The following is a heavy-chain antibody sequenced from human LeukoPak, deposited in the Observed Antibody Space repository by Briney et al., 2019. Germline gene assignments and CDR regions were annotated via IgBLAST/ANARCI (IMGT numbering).Heavy chain of an antibody. Sequence: SETLSLTCTVSGGSISSYYWSWIRQPAGKGLEWIGRIYTSGSTNYNPSLKSRVTISLDTSENQFALKLSSVTAADTAVYYCAREKGSGYYYYGMDVWGQGTTVTVSS. CDR1: GGSISSYY. CDR3: AREKGSGYYYYGMDV. CDR2: IYTSGST. D-gene: IGHD2-15*01. J-gene: IGHJ6*02. V-gene: IGHV4-4*07.